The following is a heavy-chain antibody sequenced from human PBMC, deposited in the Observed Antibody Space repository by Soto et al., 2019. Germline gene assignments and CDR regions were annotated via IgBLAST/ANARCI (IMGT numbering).Heavy chain of an antibody. CDR3: AGWNYESGLDV. Sequence: QITLKESGPTLVRPTQTLTLTCSFSGFSLNTNGMGVGWIRQPPGKAREWLAFIYWDEDKRYSPSLKTRLTVTTDTSKNEVVLTLTNLDPLDTGTYCCAGWNYESGLDVWGQGTTVTVSS. CDR1: GFSLNTNGMG. V-gene: IGHV2-5*02. J-gene: IGHJ6*02. D-gene: IGHD1-7*01. CDR2: IYWDEDK.